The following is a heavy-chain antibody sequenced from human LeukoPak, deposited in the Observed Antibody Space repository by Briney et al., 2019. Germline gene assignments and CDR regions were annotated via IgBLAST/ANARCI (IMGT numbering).Heavy chain of an antibody. V-gene: IGHV3-48*01. J-gene: IGHJ5*02. CDR3: ARVELVDP. CDR1: GFTFSSYS. CDR2: VNSDSTTI. D-gene: IGHD3-10*01. Sequence: GGSLRLSCAASGFTFSSYSMNWVRPAPGKGLEWVSYVNSDSTTIYYADSVKGRFTISRDNAKNSLYLQMNSLRAEDTAVYYCARVELVDPWGQGTLVTVSS.